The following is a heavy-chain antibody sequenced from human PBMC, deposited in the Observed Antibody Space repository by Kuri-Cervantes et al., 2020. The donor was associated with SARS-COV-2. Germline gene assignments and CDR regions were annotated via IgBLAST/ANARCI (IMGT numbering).Heavy chain of an antibody. V-gene: IGHV4-61*09. J-gene: IGHJ4*02. D-gene: IGHD7-27*01. Sequence: LRLSCTVSGDPMSSGNYYWSWIRQPAGKQLEWIGHIYTTGSTNYNPSLKSRVTISVDKSKNQFSLKLNSVTPADTAVYYCASARSLNWGSFDYWGQGTLVTVSS. CDR3: ASARSLNWGSFDY. CDR2: IYTTGST. CDR1: GDPMSSGNYY.